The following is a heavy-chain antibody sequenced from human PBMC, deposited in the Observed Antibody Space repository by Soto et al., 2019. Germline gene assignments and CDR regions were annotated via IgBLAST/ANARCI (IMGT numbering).Heavy chain of an antibody. Sequence: QVQLVQSGAEVKKPGASVKVSCKASGYTFTSYGISWVRQAPGQGLEWMGWISAYNGNTNYAQKLQGRVTMTTDTSTSTADMELRSLRSDDTAVYYCARDRQTYYDVWSGYRWGESWFDPWGQGTLVTVSS. CDR1: GYTFTSYG. V-gene: IGHV1-18*04. D-gene: IGHD3-3*01. CDR3: ARDRQTYYDVWSGYRWGESWFDP. J-gene: IGHJ5*02. CDR2: ISAYNGNT.